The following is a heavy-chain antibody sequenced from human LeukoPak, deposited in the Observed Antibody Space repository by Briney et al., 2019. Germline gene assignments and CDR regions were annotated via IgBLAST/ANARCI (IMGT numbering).Heavy chain of an antibody. V-gene: IGHV4-34*01. CDR2: INHSGST. CDR3: ARGRRYDYDILTGYSHYMDV. D-gene: IGHD3-9*01. CDR1: GGSFSGYY. Sequence: SETLPLTCAVYGGSFSGYYWSWIRQPPGKGLEWIGEINHSGSTNYNPSLKSRVTISVDTSKNQFSLKLSSVTAADTAVYYCARGRRYDYDILTGYSHYMDVWGKGTTVTVSS. J-gene: IGHJ6*03.